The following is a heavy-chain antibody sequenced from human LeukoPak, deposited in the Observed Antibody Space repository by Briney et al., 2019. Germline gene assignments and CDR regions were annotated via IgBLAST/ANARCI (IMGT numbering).Heavy chain of an antibody. V-gene: IGHV1-2*06. J-gene: IGHJ6*02. CDR1: GYTFTGYY. Sequence: ASVKVSCKPSGYTFTGYYMHWVRQAPGHRPEWMGRINPNSCGTNYAQKFQGRVTMTRDTSISTAYMELSRLRSDDTAVYYCARGSSRSLNGMDVWGQGTTVTVSS. CDR3: ARGSSRSLNGMDV. CDR2: INPNSCGT. D-gene: IGHD2-2*01.